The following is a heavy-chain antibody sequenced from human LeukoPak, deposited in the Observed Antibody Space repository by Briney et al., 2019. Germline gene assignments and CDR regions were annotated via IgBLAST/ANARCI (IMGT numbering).Heavy chain of an antibody. D-gene: IGHD1-14*01. Sequence: GGSLRLSCAASGFTFSSYGMHWVRQAPGKGLEWVAVISYDGSNKYYADSVKGRFTISRDNSKNTLYLQMNSLRAEDTAVYYCAKAGGSHAQFGYWGQGTLVTVSS. J-gene: IGHJ4*02. CDR2: ISYDGSNK. CDR1: GFTFSSYG. CDR3: AKAGGSHAQFGY. V-gene: IGHV3-30*18.